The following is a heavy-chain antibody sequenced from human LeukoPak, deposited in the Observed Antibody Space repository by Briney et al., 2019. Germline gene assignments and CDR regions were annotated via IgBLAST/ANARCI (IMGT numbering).Heavy chain of an antibody. CDR3: ARGSSTSCYCY. D-gene: IGHD2-2*01. V-gene: IGHV4-34*01. Sequence: SETLSLTCAVYGGPFSGYYWSWIRQPPGKGLEWIGEINHSGSTNYNPSLKSRVTISVDTSKNQFSLKLSSVTAADTAVYYCARGSSTSCYCYWGQGTLVTVSS. J-gene: IGHJ4*02. CDR2: INHSGST. CDR1: GGPFSGYY.